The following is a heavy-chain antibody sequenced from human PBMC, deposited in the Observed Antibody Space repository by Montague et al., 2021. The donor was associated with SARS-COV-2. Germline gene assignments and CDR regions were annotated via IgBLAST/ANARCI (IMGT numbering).Heavy chain of an antibody. CDR3: ARIPYDISTGLIDGMDV. D-gene: IGHD3-9*01. CDR2: IDWDDDK. J-gene: IGHJ6*02. V-gene: IGHV2-70*11. Sequence: PALVTPTQTLTLTCTFSGFSLSTSGMCVCWIRQPPGKALEWLARIDWDDDKYYSTSLKTRLTISKDTSKNQVVLTMTNMDPVDTATYYCARIPYDISTGLIDGMDVWGQGTPVTVSS. CDR1: GFSLSTSGMC.